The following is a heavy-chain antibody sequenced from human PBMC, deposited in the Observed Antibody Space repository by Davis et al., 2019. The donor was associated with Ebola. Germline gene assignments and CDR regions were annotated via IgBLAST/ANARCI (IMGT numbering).Heavy chain of an antibody. Sequence: SVKVSCKASGYTFTSYGISWVRQAPGQGLEWMGGIIPIFGTANYAQKFQGRVTMTRDTSTSTVYMELSSLRSEDTAVYYCARDQQGYYYYYYMDVWGKGTTVTVSS. J-gene: IGHJ6*03. CDR2: IIPIFGTA. CDR1: GYTFTSYG. CDR3: ARDQQGYYYYYYMDV. V-gene: IGHV1-69*05.